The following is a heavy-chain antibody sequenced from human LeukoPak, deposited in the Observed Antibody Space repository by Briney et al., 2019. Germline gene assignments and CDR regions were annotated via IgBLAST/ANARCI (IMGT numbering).Heavy chain of an antibody. CDR1: GGPIIGHW. J-gene: IGHJ4*02. D-gene: IGHD4-17*01. CDR2: VFYSGSN. V-gene: IGHV4-59*08. CDR3: ARRNTADASIDF. Sequence: SETPSLTCSVSGGPIIGHWWSWIRQPPGKGLEWIGDVFYSGSNNYNPSLKSRLTISLDTSKNQFSLNLRSVTATDTAMYYCARRNTADASIDFWGQGTLVTASS.